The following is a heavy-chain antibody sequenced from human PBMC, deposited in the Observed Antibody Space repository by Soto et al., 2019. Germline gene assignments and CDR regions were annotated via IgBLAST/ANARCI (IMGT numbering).Heavy chain of an antibody. CDR2: IYYTGST. CDR3: ARQEGYRAGCPGY. CDR1: GDSISSSSYY. Sequence: QLQLQESGPGLVKPSETLSLTCTVSGDSISSSSYYWGWIRQPPGKGLEWIGSIYYTGSTFYNPSPQSRVSISTDTSKIPLSLSLSSVTATDTDVYYCARQEGYRAGCPGYWGQGSQVTVSS. V-gene: IGHV4-39*01. D-gene: IGHD5-18*01. J-gene: IGHJ4*02.